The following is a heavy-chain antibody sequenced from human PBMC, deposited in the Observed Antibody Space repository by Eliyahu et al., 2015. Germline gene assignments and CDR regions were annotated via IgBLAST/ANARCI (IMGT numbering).Heavy chain of an antibody. V-gene: IGHV5-10-1*03. CDR2: IDPSDSYT. CDR1: GYXFTNYW. Sequence: EVQLMQSGAEVKKPGESXRIXCKGSGYXFTNYWIYWVRQMPGKGLEWMGRIDPSDSYTNYNPSFQGHVTILVDKSISTAYLQWSGLKASDTAMYFCARGNGAAAGLNWFDPWGQGTLVTVSS. D-gene: IGHD6-13*01. CDR3: ARGNGAAAGLNWFDP. J-gene: IGHJ5*02.